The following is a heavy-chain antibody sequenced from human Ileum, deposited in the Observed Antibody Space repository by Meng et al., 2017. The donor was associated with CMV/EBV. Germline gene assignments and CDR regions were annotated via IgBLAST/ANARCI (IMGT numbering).Heavy chain of an antibody. V-gene: IGHV4-61*02. CDR2: IYTSGST. J-gene: IGHJ4*02. CDR3: ARDSAWLIDQ. Sequence: QVQLQESGPGLVNPSQTRSLTCTVAGGSLGGGYYWNWIRQPAGKGLEWIGRIYTSGSTNYNPSLKSRFTISVDTSKNQFSLNLTSVTAADTAVYYCARDSAWLIDQWGQGTLVTVSS. CDR1: GGSLGGGYY. D-gene: IGHD6-19*01.